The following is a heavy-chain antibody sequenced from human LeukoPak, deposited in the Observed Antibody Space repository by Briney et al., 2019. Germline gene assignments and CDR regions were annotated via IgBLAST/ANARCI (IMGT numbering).Heavy chain of an antibody. Sequence: SETLSLTCAVYGGSLSGYYWSWIRQPPGKGLEWIGEINHSGSTNYNPSLKSRVTISVDTSKNQFSLKLSSVTAADTAVYYCAGASIAARPGAYWGQGTLVTVSS. CDR2: INHSGST. V-gene: IGHV4-34*01. CDR3: AGASIAARPGAY. D-gene: IGHD6-6*01. CDR1: GGSLSGYY. J-gene: IGHJ4*02.